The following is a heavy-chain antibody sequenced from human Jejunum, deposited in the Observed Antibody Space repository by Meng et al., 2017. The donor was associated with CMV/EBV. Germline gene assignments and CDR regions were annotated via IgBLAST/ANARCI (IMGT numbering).Heavy chain of an antibody. CDR3: AKTSTYGSSPTVY. V-gene: IGHV4-39*07. CDR1: GDSSSSNTFY. Sequence: GDSSSSNTFYWGWVRQPPGKGLEWIGNVYYPANTYYNRSLQSRATISVDTSKNQFSLKLRSVTAADTAMYFCAKTSTYGSSPTVYWGQGTLVTVSS. CDR2: VYYPANT. D-gene: IGHD1-1*01. J-gene: IGHJ4*02.